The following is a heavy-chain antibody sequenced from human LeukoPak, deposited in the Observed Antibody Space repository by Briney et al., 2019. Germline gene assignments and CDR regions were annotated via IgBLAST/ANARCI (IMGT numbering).Heavy chain of an antibody. CDR2: IYYTGST. CDR1: GGSISSFY. V-gene: IGHV4-59*01. Sequence: SETLSLTCTVSGGSISSFYWSWIRQPPGKGLEWIGYIYYTGSTNYNSSVKSRVTISVDTSKNQFSLNLSSVTAADTAMYYCARAVLATNSAHWFDSWGQGTLVTVSS. D-gene: IGHD2-8*01. CDR3: ARAVLATNSAHWFDS. J-gene: IGHJ5*01.